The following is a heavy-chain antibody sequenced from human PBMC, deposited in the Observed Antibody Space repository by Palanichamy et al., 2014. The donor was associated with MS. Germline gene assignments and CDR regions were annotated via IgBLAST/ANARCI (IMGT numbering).Heavy chain of an antibody. CDR1: TFSSYW. CDR3: ARDFTEDIVVVPAAMAPWYYYGMDV. V-gene: IGHV3-7*01. CDR2: IKQDGSEK. D-gene: IGHD2-2*01. Sequence: TFSSYWMSWVRQAPGKGLEWVANIKQDGSEKYYVDSVKGRFTISRDDAKNSLYLQMNSLRAEDTAVYYCARDFTEDIVVVPAAMAPWYYYGMDVWGQGTTVTVSS. J-gene: IGHJ6*02.